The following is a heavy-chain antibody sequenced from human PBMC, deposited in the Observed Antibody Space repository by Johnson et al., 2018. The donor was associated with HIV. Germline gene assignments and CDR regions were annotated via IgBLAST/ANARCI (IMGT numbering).Heavy chain of an antibody. CDR2: ISWDGGST. CDR3: AKDIGRRGSGWVIDI. Sequence: VQLVESGGVVVQPGGSLRLSCAASGFTFDDYAMHWVRQAPGKGLEWVSLISWDGGSTYYADSVKGRFTISRDNSKNYLYLQMNSLRAEDTALYYYAKDIGRRGSGWVIDIWGQGTMVTVSS. J-gene: IGHJ3*02. V-gene: IGHV3-43D*03. CDR1: GFTFDDYA. D-gene: IGHD6-19*01.